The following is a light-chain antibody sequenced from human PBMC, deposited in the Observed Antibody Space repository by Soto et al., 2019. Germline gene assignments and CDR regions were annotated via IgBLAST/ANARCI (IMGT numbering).Light chain of an antibody. CDR2: LGS. V-gene: IGKV2-28*01. Sequence: DIVMTQTPLSLSVTPGQPASISCKSSQSLLHSDGKTYLDWYLQKPGQSPQLLIYLGSTRSSGVPDRFSGSGSGTDFTLKISRVEAEDVGVYYCMQALQTPLTFGGGTKVDIK. J-gene: IGKJ4*01. CDR3: MQALQTPLT. CDR1: QSLLHSDGKTY.